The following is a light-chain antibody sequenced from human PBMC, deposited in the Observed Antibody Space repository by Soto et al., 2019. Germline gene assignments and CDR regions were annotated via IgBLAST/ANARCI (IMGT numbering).Light chain of an antibody. CDR2: AEA. CDR3: QQSYSTPYVT. CDR1: QSISSY. V-gene: IGKV1-39*01. J-gene: IGKJ1*01. Sequence: DIEMTQSPSSLSSSLGDRVTITCRASQSISSYLNWYQQKRGKAPKLLIYAEASLRSGVPSRFSGSGSGTDFILTISSLQPEDYATFYYQQSYSTPYVTFGQGTKVDIK.